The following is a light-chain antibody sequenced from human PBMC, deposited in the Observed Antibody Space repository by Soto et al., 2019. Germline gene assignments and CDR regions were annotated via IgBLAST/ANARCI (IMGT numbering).Light chain of an antibody. CDR1: QSVLYSPNNKNY. CDR3: QQYGSSPWT. V-gene: IGKV4-1*01. J-gene: IGKJ1*01. CDR2: WAS. Sequence: DIVMTQSPDSLAVSLGERATINCKSSQSVLYSPNNKNYLAWYQHKPGQPPKMLIYWASIRESGVPDRFSGSGSGTHFTLTISRLEPEDFAVYYCQQYGSSPWTFGQGTKVDIK.